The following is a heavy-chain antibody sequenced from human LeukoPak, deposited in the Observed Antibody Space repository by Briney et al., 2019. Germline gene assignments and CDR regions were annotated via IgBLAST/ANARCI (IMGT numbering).Heavy chain of an antibody. J-gene: IGHJ4*02. CDR3: ARELIVGAVDY. CDR1: GGTFSSYA. V-gene: IGHV1-69*05. D-gene: IGHD1-26*01. Sequence: GASVKVSCKATGGTFSSYAISWVRQAPGQGLEWMGRIIPIFGTANYAQKFQGRVTITTDESTSTAYMELSSLRSEDTAVYYCARELIVGAVDYWGQGTLVAVSS. CDR2: IIPIFGTA.